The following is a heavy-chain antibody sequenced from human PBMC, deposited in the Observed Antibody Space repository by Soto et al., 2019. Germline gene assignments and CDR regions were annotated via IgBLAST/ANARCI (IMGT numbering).Heavy chain of an antibody. V-gene: IGHV3-11*01. CDR2: ISSSGSTI. Sequence: PGGSLRLSCAASGFAFSDPYMSWIRQAPGKGLEWISYISSSGSTIYYADSVKGRFTISRDNAKKSLYLQMDSLTADDTAVYYCARGGASVTTPFDYWGQGTQVNVS. CDR1: GFAFSDPY. J-gene: IGHJ4*02. CDR3: ARGGASVTTPFDY. D-gene: IGHD4-17*01.